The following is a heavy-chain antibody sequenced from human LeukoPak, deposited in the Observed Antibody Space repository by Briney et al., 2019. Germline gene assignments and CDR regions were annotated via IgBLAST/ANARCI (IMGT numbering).Heavy chain of an antibody. V-gene: IGHV3-53*01. CDR2: IYSGGST. CDR1: GFTVSSNY. Sequence: PGGSLRLSCAASGFTVSSNYMNWVRQAPGKGLERVSIIYSGGSTYYADSVKGRFTISRDNSKNTLYLQMNSLTAEDTAVYYCARWDSSGYHKYYFDYWGQGTLVTVSS. CDR3: ARWDSSGYHKYYFDY. J-gene: IGHJ4*02. D-gene: IGHD3-22*01.